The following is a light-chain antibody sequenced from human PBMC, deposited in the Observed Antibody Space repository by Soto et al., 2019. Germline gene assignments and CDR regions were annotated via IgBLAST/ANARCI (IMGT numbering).Light chain of an antibody. J-gene: IGKJ4*01. Sequence: EIVLTQSPATLSLSPGERATLSCRASQSVSSYLAWYQQKPGQAPRLLIYDASNRATGIPARFSGSGSGTDFTLTISRLEPEDFAVYYCQQYGSSFGGGTKVDIK. CDR2: DAS. CDR1: QSVSSY. CDR3: QQYGSS. V-gene: IGKV3-11*01.